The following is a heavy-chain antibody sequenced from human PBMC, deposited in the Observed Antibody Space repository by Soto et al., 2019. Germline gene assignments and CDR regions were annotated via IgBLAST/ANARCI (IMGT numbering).Heavy chain of an antibody. CDR1: GCNSISLD. V-gene: IGHV3-53*01. Sequence: SMRVSCAASGCNSISLDIRWGRQAGGEGLEWVSVIYSGGSTYYADSVKGRFAISRDNSKNTLYLQMNSLRAEDTAVYYCARISRATVPYWGQGTLVTVSS. CDR3: ARISRATVPY. D-gene: IGHD1-26*01. J-gene: IGHJ4*02. CDR2: IYSGGST.